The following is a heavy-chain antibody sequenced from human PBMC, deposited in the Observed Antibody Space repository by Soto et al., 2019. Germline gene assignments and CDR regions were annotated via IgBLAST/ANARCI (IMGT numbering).Heavy chain of an antibody. CDR3: AREGRLRWASNRDPYGYFDY. V-gene: IGHV4-59*13. J-gene: IGHJ4*02. D-gene: IGHD4-17*01. CDR1: GGYISTYY. Sequence: SETLSLTCTVSGGYISTYYWSWIRQPPGKGLEWIGYIYYSGSTGYNSGTTKYNPSLQSRVSISADTSKNQFSLNLNSVTAADTAVYYCAREGRLRWASNRDPYGYFDYWGQGNLVTVSS. CDR2: IYYSGSTGYNSGTT.